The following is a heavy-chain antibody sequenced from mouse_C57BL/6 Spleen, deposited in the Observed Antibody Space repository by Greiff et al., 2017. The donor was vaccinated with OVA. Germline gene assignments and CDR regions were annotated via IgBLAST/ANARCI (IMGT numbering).Heavy chain of an antibody. Sequence: EVQRVESGGGLVKPGGSLKLSCAASGFTFSSYTMSWVRQTPEKRLEWVATISGGGGNTYYPDSVKGRFTISRDNAKNTLYLQMSSLRSEDTALYYCARHWQLDWYFDVWGTGTTVTVSS. CDR2: ISGGGGNT. J-gene: IGHJ1*03. CDR1: GFTFSSYT. V-gene: IGHV5-9*01. CDR3: ARHWQLDWYFDV. D-gene: IGHD4-1*02.